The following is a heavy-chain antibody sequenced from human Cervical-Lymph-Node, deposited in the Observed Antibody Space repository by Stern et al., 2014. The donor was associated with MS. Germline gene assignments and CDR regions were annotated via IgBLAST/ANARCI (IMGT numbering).Heavy chain of an antibody. Sequence: QFQLVQSGAEVKKPGASVKVSCKGSGYTLTEMSMHWVRKAPGKGLEWMGGYDPQHGETVYAQKLQVGVTMAEDRSTDTSYMELTSLRSDDTAVYYCATHRGRVTYYYGLDVWGQGTTVTVSS. CDR3: ATHRGRVTYYYGLDV. J-gene: IGHJ6*02. CDR1: GYTLTEMS. D-gene: IGHD2-21*02. CDR2: YDPQHGET. V-gene: IGHV1-24*01.